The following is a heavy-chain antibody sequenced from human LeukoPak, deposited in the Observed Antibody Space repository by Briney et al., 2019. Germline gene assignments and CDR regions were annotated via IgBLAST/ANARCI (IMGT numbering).Heavy chain of an antibody. CDR2: IWYDGSNK. J-gene: IGHJ4*02. CDR1: GFTFSSYG. V-gene: IGHV3-33*01. CDR3: ARDPDPDFGATSDY. Sequence: GGSLRLSCAASGFTFSSYGMHWVRQAPGKGLEWVAVIWYDGSNKYYADSVKGRFTISRDNSKNTLYLQMNSLRAEDTAVYYCARDPDPDFGATSDYWGQGTLVTVSS. D-gene: IGHD3-10*01.